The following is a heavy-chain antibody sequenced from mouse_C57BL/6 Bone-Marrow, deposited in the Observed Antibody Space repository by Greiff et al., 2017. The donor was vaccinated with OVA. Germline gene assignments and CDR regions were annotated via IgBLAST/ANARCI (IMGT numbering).Heavy chain of an antibody. CDR2: IRLKSDNNAT. CDR1: GFTFSNYW. Sequence: EVKVEESGGGLVQPGGSMKLSCVASGFTFSNYWMNWVRQSPEKGLEWVAQIRLKSDNNATHYAESVKGRFTISRDDSKSSVYLQMTNLRAEDTGIYYCTVWVGYSHWYFDVWGTGTTVTVSS. J-gene: IGHJ1*03. D-gene: IGHD2-3*01. V-gene: IGHV6-3*01. CDR3: TVWVGYSHWYFDV.